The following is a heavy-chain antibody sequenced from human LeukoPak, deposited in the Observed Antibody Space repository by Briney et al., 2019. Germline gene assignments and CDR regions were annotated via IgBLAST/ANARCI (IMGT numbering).Heavy chain of an antibody. J-gene: IGHJ4*02. Sequence: PGGSLRLSCAASGFTFSSYSMNWVRQAPGKGLEWVSSISSSSSYIYYADSVKGRFTISRDNAKNSLYLQMNSLRAEDTAVYFCARDYSSSLSAYYFDYWGQGTLVTVSS. D-gene: IGHD2-21*01. CDR2: ISSSSSYI. V-gene: IGHV3-21*01. CDR3: ARDYSSSLSAYYFDY. CDR1: GFTFSSYS.